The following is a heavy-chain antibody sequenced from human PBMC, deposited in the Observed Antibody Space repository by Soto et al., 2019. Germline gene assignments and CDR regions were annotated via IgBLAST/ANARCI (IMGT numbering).Heavy chain of an antibody. V-gene: IGHV3-23*01. CDR2: ISGSGIST. CDR1: GFTFSSYA. CDR3: ATDLGYSYGYGPVDY. D-gene: IGHD5-18*01. J-gene: IGHJ4*02. Sequence: EVQLLESGGGLVQPGGSLRLSCAASGFTFSSYAMSWVRQAPGKGLEWVSAISGSGISTYYADSVKGRFTISRDNSKKTLYLQMNSLRAEDTAVYYCATDLGYSYGYGPVDYWGQGTLVTVSS.